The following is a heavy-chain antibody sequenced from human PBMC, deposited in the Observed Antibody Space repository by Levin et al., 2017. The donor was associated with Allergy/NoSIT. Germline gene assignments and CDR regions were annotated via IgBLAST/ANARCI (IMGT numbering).Heavy chain of an antibody. J-gene: IGHJ4*02. V-gene: IGHV3-30*18. Sequence: GGSLRLSCAASGFTFSSYGMHWVRQAPGKGLEWVAVISYDGSNKYYADSVKGRFTISRDNSKNTLYLQMNSLRAEDTAVYYCAKDQGGATILDYWGQGTLVTVSS. CDR2: ISYDGSNK. CDR1: GFTFSSYG. D-gene: IGHD1-26*01. CDR3: AKDQGGATILDY.